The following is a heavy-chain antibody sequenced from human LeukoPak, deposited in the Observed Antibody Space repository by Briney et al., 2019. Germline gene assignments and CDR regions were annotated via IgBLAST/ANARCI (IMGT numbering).Heavy chain of an antibody. CDR1: VVTFSSYW. CDR2: IKQDGSEK. D-gene: IGHD3-10*01. CDR3: AREDYYGSSSTDY. V-gene: IGHV3-7*01. Sequence: GGSLRLSCAASVVTFSSYWMSWVRQAPGKGLEWVANIKQDGSEKYYVDSVKGRFTISRDNAKNSLYLQMNSLRAEDTAVYYCAREDYYGSSSTDYWGQGTLVTVSS. J-gene: IGHJ4*02.